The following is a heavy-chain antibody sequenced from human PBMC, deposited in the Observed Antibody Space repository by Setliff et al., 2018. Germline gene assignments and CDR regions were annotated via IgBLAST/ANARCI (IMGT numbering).Heavy chain of an antibody. J-gene: IGHJ3*01. V-gene: IGHV3-15*01. D-gene: IGHD2-8*01. CDR3: VHNADFIGTFNT. CDR2: IKSYGSGGTI. CDR1: GFTFSDYY. Sequence: GGSLRLSCATSGFTFSDYYMSWIRQTPGKGLEWAGRIKSYGSGGTIDYAAPVEGRFTISRDDSKNTVYLQVSSLKIEDTAVYYCVHNADFIGTFNTWGQGTMVTVSS.